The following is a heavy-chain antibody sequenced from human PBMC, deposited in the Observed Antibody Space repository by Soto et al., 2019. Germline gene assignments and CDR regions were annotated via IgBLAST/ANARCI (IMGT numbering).Heavy chain of an antibody. CDR3: ARLVGPTSSDNWFDP. CDR1: GYTFFSYG. J-gene: IGHJ5*02. V-gene: IGHV1-18*01. D-gene: IGHD1-26*01. CDR2: VSGYNGHT. Sequence: QVKLVQSGAEVKKPGASVKVSCETSGYTFFSYGITWVRQAPGQGLEWMGWVSGYNGHTNYAQKFQGRVTMTRDISTTTAYMELRNLTSDDTAVYYCARLVGPTSSDNWFDPWGQGTLVTVSS.